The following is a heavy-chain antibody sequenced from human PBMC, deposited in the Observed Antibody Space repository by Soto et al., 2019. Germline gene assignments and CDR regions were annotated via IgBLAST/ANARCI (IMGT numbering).Heavy chain of an antibody. J-gene: IGHJ4*02. D-gene: IGHD4-17*01. V-gene: IGHV4-39*02. CDR3: ARDTVTTQFDY. CDR1: GGSISSSSYY. Sequence: PSETLSLTCTVSGGSISSSSYYWGWIRQPPGKGLEWIGSIYYSGSTYYNPSLKSRVTISVDTSKNQFSLKLSSVTAADTAVYYCARDTVTTQFDYWGQGTLVTVPS. CDR2: IYYSGST.